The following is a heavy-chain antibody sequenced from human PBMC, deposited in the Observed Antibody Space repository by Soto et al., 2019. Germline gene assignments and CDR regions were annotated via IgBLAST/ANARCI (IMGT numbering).Heavy chain of an antibody. V-gene: IGHV3-74*01. CDR2: INGDGRTT. D-gene: IGHD2-2*01. Sequence: GGSLRLSCAASGFTFSNYWMHWVRQAPGKGLERVSRINGDGRTTIYADSVKGRFTISRDNAKNTLYLQMNSLRAEDTAVYYCARAGLGYCTSTSCHPGFDIWGQGTMVTVSS. J-gene: IGHJ3*02. CDR3: ARAGLGYCTSTSCHPGFDI. CDR1: GFTFSNYW.